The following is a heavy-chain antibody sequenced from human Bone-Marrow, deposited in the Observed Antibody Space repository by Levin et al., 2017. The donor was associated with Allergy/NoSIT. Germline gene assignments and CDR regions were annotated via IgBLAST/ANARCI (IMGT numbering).Heavy chain of an antibody. J-gene: IGHJ4*02. Sequence: GGSLRLSCAATGFTFRSYAMHWVRQAPGKGLECVAVISYDGSNKDYADSVKGRFTISRDNSKKMLYLQMNSLRTEDTAVYFCASGGGSTYWGQGTLVTVSS. CDR2: ISYDGSNK. V-gene: IGHV3-30*03. CDR3: ASGGGSTY. D-gene: IGHD6-25*01. CDR1: GFTFRSYA.